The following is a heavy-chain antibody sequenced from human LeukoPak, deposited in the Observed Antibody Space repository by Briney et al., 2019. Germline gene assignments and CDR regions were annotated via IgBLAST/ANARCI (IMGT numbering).Heavy chain of an antibody. Sequence: NPSETLSLTCTVSGGSISSGGYSWSWIRQPPGKGLEWIGYIYHSGSTYYNPSLKSRVTISVDRSKNQFSLKLSSVTAADTAVYYCATQSGYYYDSSGYSPYYFDYWGQGTLVTVSS. J-gene: IGHJ4*02. CDR2: IYHSGST. D-gene: IGHD3-22*01. V-gene: IGHV4-30-2*01. CDR3: ATQSGYYYDSSGYSPYYFDY. CDR1: GGSISSGGYS.